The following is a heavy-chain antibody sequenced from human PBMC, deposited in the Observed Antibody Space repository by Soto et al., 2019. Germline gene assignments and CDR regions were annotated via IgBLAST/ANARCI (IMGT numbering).Heavy chain of an antibody. Sequence: PGGSLRLSCAASGFTFSSYSMNWVRQGPGKGLEWVSSSSSSSSYIYYADSVKGRFTISRDNAKNSLYLQMNSLRAEDTAVYYWARARDIRLKVDYWGQGTLVTVDS. CDR1: GFTFSSYS. CDR2: SSSSSSYI. D-gene: IGHD3-9*01. J-gene: IGHJ4*02. CDR3: ARARDIRLKVDY. V-gene: IGHV3-21*01.